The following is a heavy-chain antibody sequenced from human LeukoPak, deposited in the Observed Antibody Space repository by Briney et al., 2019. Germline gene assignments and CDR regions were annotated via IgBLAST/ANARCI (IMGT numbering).Heavy chain of an antibody. CDR1: GFTVSSNC. CDR3: ARDLTISYAFDI. Sequence: GGSLRLSCAASGFTVSSNCMSWVRQAPGKGLEWVSVIYSGGSTYYADSVKGRFTISRDNSKNTLYLQMNSLRAEDTAVYYCARDLTISYAFDIWGQGTMVTVSS. V-gene: IGHV3-53*01. CDR2: IYSGGST. J-gene: IGHJ3*02. D-gene: IGHD3-9*01.